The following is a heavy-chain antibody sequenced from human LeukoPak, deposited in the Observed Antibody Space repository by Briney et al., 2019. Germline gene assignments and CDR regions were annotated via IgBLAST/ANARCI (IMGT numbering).Heavy chain of an antibody. Sequence: GGSLRLSCAASGFTVSSNYMSWVRQAPGKGLEWVSVIYSGGSTYYADSVKGRFTISRDNSKNTLYLQMNSLRAEDTAVYYCARAYSSGGTTYYNFGLDVWGQGTTVTVSS. CDR3: ARAYSSGGTTYYNFGLDV. V-gene: IGHV3-53*01. J-gene: IGHJ6*02. D-gene: IGHD6-19*01. CDR2: IYSGGST. CDR1: GFTVSSNY.